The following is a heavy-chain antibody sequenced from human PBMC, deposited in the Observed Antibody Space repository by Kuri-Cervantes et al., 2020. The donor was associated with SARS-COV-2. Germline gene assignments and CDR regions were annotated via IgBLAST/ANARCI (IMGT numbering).Heavy chain of an antibody. V-gene: IGHV3-23*01. CDR1: GFTFSHYA. D-gene: IGHD6-6*01. CDR2: ITISGLST. Sequence: GGSLRLSCGASGFTFSHYAMSWFRQAPGKGLEWVSTITISGLSTHYADSVKGRFTISRDNAKNLLYLQMNSLRAEDTAVYYCARDLGSRLAARGDWGQGTLVTVSS. J-gene: IGHJ4*02. CDR3: ARDLGSRLAARGD.